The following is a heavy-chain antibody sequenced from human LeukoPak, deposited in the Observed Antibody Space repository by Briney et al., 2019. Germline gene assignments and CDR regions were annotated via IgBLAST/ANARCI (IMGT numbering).Heavy chain of an antibody. CDR1: DFTFNNYA. D-gene: IGHD3-10*01. V-gene: IGHV3-23*01. J-gene: IGHJ2*01. CDR2: ISSGGGGI. CDR3: AKGGAGLSFDP. Sequence: GGSLRLSCAASDFTFNNYAMTWVRQAPGKGLEWVSAISSGGGGIYYADSVKGRFTISRDNSENTLYLQMNTLRAEDTAVYYCAKGGAGLSFDPWGRGTLVTVSS.